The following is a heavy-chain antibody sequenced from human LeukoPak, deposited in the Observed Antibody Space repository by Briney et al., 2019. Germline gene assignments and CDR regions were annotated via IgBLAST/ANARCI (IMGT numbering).Heavy chain of an antibody. CDR3: ATRNCSGGSCYPDAFDI. CDR1: GFTFSSYS. Sequence: GSLRLSCAASGFTFSSYSMNWVRQPPGKGLEWIGEINHSGSTNYNPSLKSRVTISVDTSKNQFSLKLSSVTAADTAVYYCATRNCSGGSCYPDAFDIWGQGTMVTVSS. D-gene: IGHD2-15*01. J-gene: IGHJ3*02. CDR2: INHSGST. V-gene: IGHV4-34*08.